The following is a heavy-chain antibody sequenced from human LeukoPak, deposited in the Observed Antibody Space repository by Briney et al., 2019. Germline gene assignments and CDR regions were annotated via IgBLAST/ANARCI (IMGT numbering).Heavy chain of an antibody. CDR3: AKSSYYDSSGFYREYYFDY. J-gene: IGHJ4*02. V-gene: IGHV3-23*01. CDR1: GFTFSDHY. D-gene: IGHD3-22*01. Sequence: GGSLRLSCAASGFTFSDHYMNWIRQAPGRGLEWVSSISGTGGSTHYADSVKGRFTISRDNSKNTLYLQMNSLRAGDTAVYYCAKSSYYDSSGFYREYYFDYWGQGTLVPVSS. CDR2: ISGTGGST.